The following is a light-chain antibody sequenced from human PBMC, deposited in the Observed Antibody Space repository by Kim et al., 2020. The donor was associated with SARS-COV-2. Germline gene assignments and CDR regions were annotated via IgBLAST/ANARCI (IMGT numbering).Light chain of an antibody. Sequence: GQSITISCTGTDSNVGGTNYVSWYQQPPANAPELLIYDVSKRPSGISDRFSGSKSGSTASLTISGLQAEDEADYHCGSYSGSSTLVFGGGTQLTVL. J-gene: IGLJ2*01. CDR1: DSNVGGTNY. CDR3: GSYSGSSTLV. V-gene: IGLV2-14*03. CDR2: DVS.